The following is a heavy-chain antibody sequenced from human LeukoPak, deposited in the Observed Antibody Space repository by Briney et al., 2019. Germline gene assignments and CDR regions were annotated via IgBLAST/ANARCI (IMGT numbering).Heavy chain of an antibody. V-gene: IGHV3-23*01. D-gene: IGHD6-19*01. CDR3: AKDHDSTGLYRDRDY. CDR2: ISTSGST. J-gene: IGHJ4*02. Sequence: PGGSLRLSCAASGFTFSRYAMNWVRQAPGKGLEWVSTISTSGSTHYADSVKGRLTISRDNSKNTLYLQMNSLRDEDAAIYYCAKDHDSTGLYRDRDYWGQGTLVTISS. CDR1: GFTFSRYA.